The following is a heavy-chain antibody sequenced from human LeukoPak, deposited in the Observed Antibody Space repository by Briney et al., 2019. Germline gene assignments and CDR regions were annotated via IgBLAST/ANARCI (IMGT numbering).Heavy chain of an antibody. CDR3: TGSFRYGDYRY. CDR1: GFTFDDYA. CDR2: INSDGSST. D-gene: IGHD4-17*01. J-gene: IGHJ4*02. Sequence: GGSLRLSCAASGFTFDDYAMHWVRQAPGKGLEWVSRINSDGSSTSDADSVKGRFTISRDNAKNTLYLQMNSLRAEDTAVYYCTGSFRYGDYRYWGQGTLVTVSS. V-gene: IGHV3-74*01.